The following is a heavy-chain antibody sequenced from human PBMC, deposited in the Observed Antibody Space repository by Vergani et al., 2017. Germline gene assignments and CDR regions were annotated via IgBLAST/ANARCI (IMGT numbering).Heavy chain of an antibody. D-gene: IGHD5-12*01. J-gene: IGHJ6*02. CDR2: IYSGGST. CDR1: GFTVSGNY. Sequence: EVQLVESGGGLVQPGGSLRLSCAASGFTVSGNYMSWVRQAPGKGLEWVSSIYSGGSTYYADSVKGRFTISRHNSKNPLYLQMNSLRAEDTAVYYCARDRVAMVATTTYYYYYFAMDVWGQGTTVTVSS. V-gene: IGHV3-53*04. CDR3: ARDRVAMVATTTYYYYYFAMDV.